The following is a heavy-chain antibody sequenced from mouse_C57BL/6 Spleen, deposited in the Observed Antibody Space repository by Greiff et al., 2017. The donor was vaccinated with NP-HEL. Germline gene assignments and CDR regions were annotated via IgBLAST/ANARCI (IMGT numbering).Heavy chain of an antibody. J-gene: IGHJ3*01. D-gene: IGHD4-1*01. CDR3: ATNWDEFAY. V-gene: IGHV1-50*01. CDR1: GYTFTSYW. Sequence: QVQLQQPGAELVKPGASVKLSCKASGYTFTSYWMQWVKPRPGQGLEWIGEIDPSDSYPNYNQKFKGKATLTVDTSSSTAYMQLSSLTSEDSAVYYCATNWDEFAYWGQGTLVTVSA. CDR2: IDPSDSYP.